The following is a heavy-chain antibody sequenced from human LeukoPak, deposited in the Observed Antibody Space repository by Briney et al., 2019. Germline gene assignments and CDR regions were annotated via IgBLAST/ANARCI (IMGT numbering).Heavy chain of an antibody. CDR2: ISGSGGST. V-gene: IGHV3-23*01. Sequence: PGGSLRLSCAASGFTFSSYAMSWVRQAPGKGLEWVSAISGSGGSTYYADSVKGRFTISRDNPKNTLYLQMNSLRAEDTAVYYCAKEDPEYYYGSGSSIYGMDVWGQGTTVTVSS. CDR3: AKEDPEYYYGSGSSIYGMDV. J-gene: IGHJ6*02. D-gene: IGHD3-10*01. CDR1: GFTFSSYA.